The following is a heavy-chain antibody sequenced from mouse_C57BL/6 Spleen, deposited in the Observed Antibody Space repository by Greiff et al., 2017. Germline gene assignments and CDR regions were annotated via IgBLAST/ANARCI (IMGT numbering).Heavy chain of an antibody. Sequence: VKLVESGPELVKPGASVKISCKASGYAFSSSWMNWVKQRPGKGLEWIGRIYPGDGDTNYNGKFKGKATLTADKSSSTAYMQLSSLTSEDSAVYFCARSNYYGSSQYYFDYWGQGTTLTVSS. V-gene: IGHV1-82*01. J-gene: IGHJ2*01. CDR3: ARSNYYGSSQYYFDY. CDR2: IYPGDGDT. CDR1: GYAFSSSW. D-gene: IGHD1-1*01.